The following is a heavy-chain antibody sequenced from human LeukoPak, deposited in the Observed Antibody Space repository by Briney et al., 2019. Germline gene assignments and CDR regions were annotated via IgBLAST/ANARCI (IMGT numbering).Heavy chain of an antibody. CDR3: ARVFSGGCLDY. D-gene: IGHD2-15*01. J-gene: IGHJ4*02. CDR2: IYYSGST. Sequence: SETLSLTCTVSGGSISSYYWSWIRQPPGKGLEWIGYIYYSGSTNYNPSLKSRVTISVDTSKNQFSLRLSSVTAADTAVYYCARVFSGGCLDYWGQGTLVTVSS. V-gene: IGHV4-59*01. CDR1: GGSISSYY.